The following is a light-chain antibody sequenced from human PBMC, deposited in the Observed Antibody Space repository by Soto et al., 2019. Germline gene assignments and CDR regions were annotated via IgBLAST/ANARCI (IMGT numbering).Light chain of an antibody. CDR3: QQQDNWPPRYT. J-gene: IGKJ2*01. CDR2: GAS. Sequence: EIVMTQSPATLSVSPGESATLSCRASQSVTNNLAWYQQKPGQGPRLVIYGASTRATGIPDRFSGSGYGTEFTLTISSLQSEDFGVYYCQQQDNWPPRYTFGQGTKLEIK. CDR1: QSVTNN. V-gene: IGKV3-15*01.